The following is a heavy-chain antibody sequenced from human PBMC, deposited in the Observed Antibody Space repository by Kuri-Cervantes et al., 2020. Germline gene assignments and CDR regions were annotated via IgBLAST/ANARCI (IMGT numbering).Heavy chain of an antibody. CDR1: GYTFTSYA. CDR2: INAGNGNT. CDR3: ARDPGYCSSTSCYEGYYYYMDV. D-gene: IGHD2-2*03. Sequence: ASVKVSCKASGYTFTSYAMHWVRQAPGQRLEWMGWINAGNGNTKYSQKFQGRVTITRDTSASTAYMELSSLRSEDTAVYYCARDPGYCSSTSCYEGYYYYMDVWGKGTTVTVSS. J-gene: IGHJ6*03. V-gene: IGHV1-3*01.